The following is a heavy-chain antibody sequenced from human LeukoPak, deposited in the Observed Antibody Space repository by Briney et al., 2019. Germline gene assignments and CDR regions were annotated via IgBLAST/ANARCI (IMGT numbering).Heavy chain of an antibody. CDR2: INHSGST. V-gene: IGHV4-34*01. J-gene: IGHJ5*02. CDR1: GGSFSGYY. Sequence: KPSETLSLTCAVYGGSFSGYYWSWIRQPPGKGLEWIGEINHSGSTNYNPSLKSRVTISVDTSKNQFSLKLSSVTAADTAVYYCARRAKLLLSMVRGVIIKRAGWFDPWGQGTLVTVSS. CDR3: ARRAKLLLSMVRGVIIKRAGWFDP. D-gene: IGHD3-10*01.